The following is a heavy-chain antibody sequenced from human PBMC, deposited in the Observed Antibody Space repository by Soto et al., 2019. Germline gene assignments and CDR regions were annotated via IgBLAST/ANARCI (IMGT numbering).Heavy chain of an antibody. D-gene: IGHD6-6*01. J-gene: IGHJ5*02. V-gene: IGHV4-30-4*01. Sequence: SETLSLTCTVSGGSISSGDYYWSWIRQPPGKGLEWIGYIYYSGSTYYNPSLKSRVTISVDTSKNQFSLKLSSVTAAATAVFCCARGGGGQLEPRGWFDPWGQGTLVTVSS. CDR2: IYYSGST. CDR1: GGSISSGDYY. CDR3: ARGGGGQLEPRGWFDP.